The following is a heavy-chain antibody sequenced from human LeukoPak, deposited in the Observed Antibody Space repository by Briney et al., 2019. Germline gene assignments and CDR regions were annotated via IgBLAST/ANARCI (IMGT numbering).Heavy chain of an antibody. CDR3: AKGDCSGSSCYLFDY. Sequence: GGSLRLSCAASGFTFSNYWMNWVRQAPGKGLEWVANIKQDGSEKYYVDSVKGRSTISRDNAKNTLYLQMNSLRAEDTALYYCAKGDCSGSSCYLFDYWGQGTLVTVSS. CDR2: IKQDGSEK. V-gene: IGHV3-7*03. CDR1: GFTFSNYW. D-gene: IGHD2-15*01. J-gene: IGHJ4*02.